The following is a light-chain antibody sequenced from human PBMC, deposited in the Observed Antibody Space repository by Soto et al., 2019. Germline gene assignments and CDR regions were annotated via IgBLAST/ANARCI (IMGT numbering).Light chain of an antibody. Sequence: DIRMTQSPSGTSVSGGDSVSIXCRASQGMRSYESWWQQKQAEVPKRLIYAASSLQSGGPARFSGSGSATEFTRTISSLQPEDFAAYYGLQHNNFPLTFGGGTKVDIK. V-gene: IGKV1-17*03. J-gene: IGKJ4*01. CDR2: AAS. CDR3: LQHNNFPLT. CDR1: QGMRSY.